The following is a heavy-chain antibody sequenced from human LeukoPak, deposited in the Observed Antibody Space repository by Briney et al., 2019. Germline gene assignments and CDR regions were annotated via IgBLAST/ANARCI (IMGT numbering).Heavy chain of an antibody. V-gene: IGHV4-59*08. CDR1: GGPISSYY. CDR2: IYYSGST. D-gene: IGHD3-3*01. J-gene: IGHJ3*02. Sequence: SETLSLTCTVSGGPISSYYWSWIRQPPGKGLEWIGYIYYSGSTNYNPSLKSRVTISVDTSKNQFSLNLSSVTAADTAVYYCASGKGDFWSGYYVVSGAFDIWGQGTMVTVSS. CDR3: ASGKGDFWSGYYVVSGAFDI.